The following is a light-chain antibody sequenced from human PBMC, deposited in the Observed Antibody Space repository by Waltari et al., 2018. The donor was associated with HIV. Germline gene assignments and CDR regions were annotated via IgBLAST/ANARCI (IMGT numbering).Light chain of an antibody. CDR3: QAWDSRDLI. CDR2: QDQ. J-gene: IGLJ2*01. CDR1: RLGDKF. V-gene: IGLV3-1*01. Sequence: SYELIQPPSVSVSPGQTASITCFGDRLGDKFASWYQQKPGQSPVLVIYQDQKRPSGISERFSGSNSGNTATLTISGTQSMDEADYYCQAWDSRDLIFGGGTKLTVL.